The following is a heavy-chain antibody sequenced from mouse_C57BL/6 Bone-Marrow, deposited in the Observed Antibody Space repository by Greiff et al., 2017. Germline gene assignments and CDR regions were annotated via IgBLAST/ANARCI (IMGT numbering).Heavy chain of an antibody. Sequence: QVQLQQPGAELVRPGSSVKLSCKASGYTFTSYWMHWVKQRPIQGLEWIGNIDPSDSETHYNQKFKDKATLTVDKSSSTAYMQLSSLTSEDSAVYYCARSAPHYYGTPWFAYWGQGTLVTVSA. V-gene: IGHV1-52*01. CDR2: IDPSDSET. J-gene: IGHJ3*01. D-gene: IGHD1-1*01. CDR1: GYTFTSYW. CDR3: ARSAPHYYGTPWFAY.